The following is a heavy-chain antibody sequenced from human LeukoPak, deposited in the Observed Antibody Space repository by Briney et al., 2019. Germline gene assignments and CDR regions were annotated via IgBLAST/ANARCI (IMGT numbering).Heavy chain of an antibody. CDR3: ARDGPFHYFDY. CDR2: INFDGSST. CDR1: GFTFSNYW. V-gene: IGHV3-74*03. J-gene: IGHJ4*02. Sequence: GGSLRLSCAASGFTFSNYWMHWVRQAPGKGLVWVSRINFDGSSTTYADSVKGRFTISRDNARNTLYLQMNSLRAEDTAVYYCARDGPFHYFDYWGQGTLVTVSS. D-gene: IGHD3/OR15-3a*01.